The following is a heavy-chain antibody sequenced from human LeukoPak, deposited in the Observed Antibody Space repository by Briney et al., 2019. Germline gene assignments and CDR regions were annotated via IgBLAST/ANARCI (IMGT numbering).Heavy chain of an antibody. D-gene: IGHD6-19*01. CDR1: GFTFSSYA. J-gene: IGHJ3*02. CDR3: ARVRSSGWYVRDDAFDI. CDR2: ISYDGSNK. V-gene: IGHV3-30*04. Sequence: GRSLRLSCAASGFTFSSYAMHWVSQAPGKGLEWVAVISYDGSNKYYADSVKGRFTISRDNSKNTLYLQMNSLRAEDTAVYYCARVRSSGWYVRDDAFDIWGQGTMVTVSS.